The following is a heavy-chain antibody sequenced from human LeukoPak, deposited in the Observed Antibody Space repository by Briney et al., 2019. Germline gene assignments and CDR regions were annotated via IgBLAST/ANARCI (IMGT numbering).Heavy chain of an antibody. V-gene: IGHV3-21*01. CDR1: GFTFSSYS. Sequence: AGGSLRLSCAASGFTFSSYSMNWVRQAPGKGLEWVSSISSSSSYIYYADSVKGRFTISRDNAKNSLYLQMNSVRAENTAVYYCARDLGRIAAAGIYYWGQGTLVTVSS. D-gene: IGHD6-13*01. J-gene: IGHJ4*02. CDR3: ARDLGRIAAAGIYY. CDR2: ISSSSSYI.